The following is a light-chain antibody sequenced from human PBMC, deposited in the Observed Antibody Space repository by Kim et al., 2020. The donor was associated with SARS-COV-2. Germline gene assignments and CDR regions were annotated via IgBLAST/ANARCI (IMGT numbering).Light chain of an antibody. J-gene: IGKJ4*01. Sequence: EIVLTQSPGTLSLSPGERATLSCRASQSVSSRSLAWYQQKPGQAPRLLIYGASSRATGIPDRFSGSGSGTDFTLTIRRLVPEDFAVYYCQQYGSSLYTFGGGTKVDIK. CDR1: QSVSSRS. V-gene: IGKV3-20*01. CDR2: GAS. CDR3: QQYGSSLYT.